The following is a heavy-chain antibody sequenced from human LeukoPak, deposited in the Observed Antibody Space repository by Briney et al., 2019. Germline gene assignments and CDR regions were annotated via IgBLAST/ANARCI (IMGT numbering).Heavy chain of an antibody. Sequence: GGSLRLSCAASGFTVSSNYMSWVRQAPGKGLEWGLVIYSGGRTYYADSVKGRFTISRDNSKNTLYLQMNSLRAEDTAVYYCARGPPYCSSTSCWLDYWGQGTLVTVSS. CDR2: IYSGGRT. V-gene: IGHV3-53*01. J-gene: IGHJ4*02. CDR1: GFTVSSNY. CDR3: ARGPPYCSSTSCWLDY. D-gene: IGHD2-2*01.